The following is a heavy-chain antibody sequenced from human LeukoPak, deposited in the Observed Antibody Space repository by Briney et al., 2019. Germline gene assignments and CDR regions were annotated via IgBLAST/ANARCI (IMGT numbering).Heavy chain of an antibody. CDR3: ASRSPALVEATPDDY. CDR1: GFTVSSNY. D-gene: IGHD1-26*01. Sequence: GGSLRLSCAASGFTVSSNYMSWVRQAPGKGLEWVSVIYSGGSTYYADSVKGRFTISRDNSKNTLYLQMNSLRAEDTAVYYCASRSPALVEATPDDYWGQGTLVTVSS. V-gene: IGHV3-66*01. CDR2: IYSGGST. J-gene: IGHJ4*02.